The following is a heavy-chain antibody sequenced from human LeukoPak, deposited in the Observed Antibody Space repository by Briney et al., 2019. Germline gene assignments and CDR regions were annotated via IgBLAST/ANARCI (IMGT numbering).Heavy chain of an antibody. CDR1: GGSISSGGYY. Sequence: SETLSLTCTVSGGSISSGGYYWSWIRQHPGKGLEWIGYIYYSGSTYYNPSLKSRVTISVDTSKNQFSLELSSVTAADTAVYYCARRRYSGWFDPWGQGTLVTVSS. V-gene: IGHV4-31*03. CDR2: IYYSGST. J-gene: IGHJ5*02. D-gene: IGHD3-9*01. CDR3: ARRRYSGWFDP.